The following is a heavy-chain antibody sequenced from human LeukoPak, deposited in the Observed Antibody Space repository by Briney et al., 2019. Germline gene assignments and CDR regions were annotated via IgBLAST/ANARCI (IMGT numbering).Heavy chain of an antibody. J-gene: IGHJ5*02. CDR2: IRGSGGST. V-gene: IGHV3-23*01. D-gene: IGHD6-13*01. Sequence: GGSLRLSCAASGFSFANYAMSWVRQAPGKGLEWVSSIRGSGGSTNYADSVKGRFTISRDNSKNALSLQMNSLRAEDTALYYCAKGGPYSDSSQSWFAPWGQGTLVTVSS. CDR1: GFSFANYA. CDR3: AKGGPYSDSSQSWFAP.